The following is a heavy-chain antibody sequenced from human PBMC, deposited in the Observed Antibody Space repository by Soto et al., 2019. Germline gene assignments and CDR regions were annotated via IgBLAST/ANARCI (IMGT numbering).Heavy chain of an antibody. D-gene: IGHD2-2*02. J-gene: IGHJ5*02. CDR1: AFSFSTSW. CDR3: VRDQCSTATCYTVWFDP. V-gene: IGHV3-74*01. CDR2: INPDGRTI. Sequence: GGSLRLSCAASAFSFSTSWMHWVRQAPGEGLVWVSRINPDGRTINYADSVKGRFTISRDNAKNTLYLQMNSLRAEDTAVYYCVRDQCSTATCYTVWFDPWGHGTQVT.